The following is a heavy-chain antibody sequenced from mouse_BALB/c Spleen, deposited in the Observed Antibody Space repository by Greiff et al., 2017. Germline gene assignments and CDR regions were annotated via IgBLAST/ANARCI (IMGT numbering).Heavy chain of an antibody. J-gene: IGHJ2*01. CDR1: GFTFSSFG. D-gene: IGHD4-1*02. CDR3: ARSTVQYYFDY. CDR2: ISSGSSTI. Sequence: EVKLMESGGGLVQPGGSRKLSCAASGFTFSSFGMHWVRQAPEKGLEWVAYISSGSSTIYYADTVKGRFTISRDNPKNTLFLQMTSLRSEDTAMYYCARSTVQYYFDYWGQGTTLTVSS. V-gene: IGHV5-17*02.